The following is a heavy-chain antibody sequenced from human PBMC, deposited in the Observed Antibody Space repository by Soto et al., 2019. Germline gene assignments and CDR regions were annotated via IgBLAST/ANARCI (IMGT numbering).Heavy chain of an antibody. J-gene: IGHJ5*02. CDR1: GASVSSASYY. CDR2: VYYSGTT. V-gene: IGHV4-61*01. Sequence: QVQLQESGPGLVKPSETLSLTCSVSGASVSSASYYWSWLRQPPGKGLEWIGYVYYSGTTSYNPSLRSRVIISADTTRNHFSLKLNSVTAADPAIYYCARINGDYGKYWFAPGGQGSLVIVSS. CDR3: ARINGDYGKYWFAP. D-gene: IGHD2-21*02.